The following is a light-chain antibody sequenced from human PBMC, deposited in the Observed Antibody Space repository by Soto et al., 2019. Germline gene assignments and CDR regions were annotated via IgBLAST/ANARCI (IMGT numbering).Light chain of an antibody. Sequence: EIVMTQSPATLSVSPGERATLSCRASQSVSSNLAWYQKKPGQAPRLLVYGASTRATGIPARFSGSGSGTDFTLTFSSLQSEDIAVYYCQQYNSWPWTFGQGTKVEVK. CDR1: QSVSSN. CDR3: QQYNSWPWT. CDR2: GAS. J-gene: IGKJ1*01. V-gene: IGKV3-15*01.